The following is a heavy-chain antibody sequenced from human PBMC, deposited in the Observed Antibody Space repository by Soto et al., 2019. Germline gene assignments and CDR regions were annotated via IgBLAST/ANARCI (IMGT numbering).Heavy chain of an antibody. CDR3: ARGNFWSGYTVNDAFEI. D-gene: IGHD3-3*01. J-gene: IGHJ3*02. Sequence: QVQLQESGPGLVKPSETLSLTCTVSGGSITSYYWGWIRQPPGQGLEWIWYGYDSGITKYNPSHKSRLTMTVDTAKNQFSLKLNSVTAADTAVYYCARGNFWSGYTVNDAFEIWGQGTMVSVSS. CDR2: GYDSGIT. V-gene: IGHV4-59*01. CDR1: GGSITSYY.